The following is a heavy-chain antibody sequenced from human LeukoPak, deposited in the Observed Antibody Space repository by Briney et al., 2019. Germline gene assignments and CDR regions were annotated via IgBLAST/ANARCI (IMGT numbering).Heavy chain of an antibody. Sequence: GASVKVSCKASGYTFTSYYIHWVRQAPGQGLEWMGIINPSDGSTTYAQKFQGRVTMTRDTSTSTAHMELSSLKSEDTAVYFCARDPPGYGGDPFDPWGQGTLVTVSS. CDR3: ARDPPGYGGDPFDP. D-gene: IGHD2-21*02. V-gene: IGHV1-46*01. CDR2: INPSDGST. CDR1: GYTFTSYY. J-gene: IGHJ5*02.